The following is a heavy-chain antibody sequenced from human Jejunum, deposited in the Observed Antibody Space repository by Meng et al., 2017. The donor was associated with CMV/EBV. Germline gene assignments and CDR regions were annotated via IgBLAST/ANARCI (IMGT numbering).Heavy chain of an antibody. CDR3: AREKADCSSFGCSGGYYLDY. CDR1: SGSISSYY. J-gene: IGHJ4*02. D-gene: IGHD2-2*01. CDR2: IYTSGST. V-gene: IGHV4-4*07. Sequence: QWRLQESGPGLVKPSEPLSLTCPVSSGSISSYYWSWIRQPAGKGLEWIGRIYTSGSTDFNPSLKSRVTMSLDTSKNQFSLKVTSVTAADAAVYYCAREKADCSSFGCSGGYYLDYWGQGTLVTVSS.